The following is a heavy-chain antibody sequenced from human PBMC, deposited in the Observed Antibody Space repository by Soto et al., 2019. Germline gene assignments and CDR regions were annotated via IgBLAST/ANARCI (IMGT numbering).Heavy chain of an antibody. Sequence: QVQLQESGPGLVKPSQTLSLTCTVSGGSISSGGYYWSWIRQHPGKGLEWIGNIYYSGSTYYNPSLKSRVTISVDPSKNEFSLKLSSVTAADTAVYYCARGPSSYGRYFDYWGQGTLVTVSS. V-gene: IGHV4-31*03. CDR1: GGSISSGGYY. D-gene: IGHD6-6*01. J-gene: IGHJ4*02. CDR3: ARGPSSYGRYFDY. CDR2: IYYSGST.